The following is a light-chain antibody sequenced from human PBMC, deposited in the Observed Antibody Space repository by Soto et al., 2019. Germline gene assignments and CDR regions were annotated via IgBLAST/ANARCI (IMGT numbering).Light chain of an antibody. Sequence: DIVMTQSPDSLAVSLGERATITCKSSQNILYSSNNKNYLAWYQQKPGQPPKVLIYWASARESGVPDRFSGSGSGTDFTLTITSRQAEDVAAVYYCQQYYLTPYTFCQGTKLEIK. J-gene: IGKJ2*01. CDR2: WAS. V-gene: IGKV4-1*01. CDR1: QNILYSSNNKNY. CDR3: QQYYLTPYT.